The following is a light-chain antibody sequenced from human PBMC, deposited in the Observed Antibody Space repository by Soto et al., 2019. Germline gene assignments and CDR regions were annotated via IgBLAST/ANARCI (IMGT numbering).Light chain of an antibody. CDR3: QQFIDGWT. CDR1: QSINNR. V-gene: IGKV1-5*01. CDR2: DAS. J-gene: IGKJ1*01. Sequence: IQMTQSPSTLSASIGDRVAITYRASQSINNRLAWYQQMPGKAPNLLIYDASSLESGVSSRFRGSGSETEFTLTISGLQPDDFATYYCQQFIDGWTFGQGTKVAIK.